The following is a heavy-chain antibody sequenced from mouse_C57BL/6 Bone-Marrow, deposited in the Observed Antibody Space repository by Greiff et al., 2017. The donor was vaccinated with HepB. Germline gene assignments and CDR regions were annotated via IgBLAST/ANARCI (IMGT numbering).Heavy chain of an antibody. CDR3: TTSGSSKDY. V-gene: IGHV14-1*01. Sequence: EVQLQQSGAELVRPGASVKLSCTASGFNIKDYYMHWVKQRPEQGLEWIGRIDPEDGDTEYAPKFQGKATMTADTSSTTAYLQLRSLKSEDTAVYYCTTSGSSKDYWGQGTTLTVSS. CDR1: GFNIKDYY. D-gene: IGHD1-1*01. J-gene: IGHJ2*01. CDR2: IDPEDGDT.